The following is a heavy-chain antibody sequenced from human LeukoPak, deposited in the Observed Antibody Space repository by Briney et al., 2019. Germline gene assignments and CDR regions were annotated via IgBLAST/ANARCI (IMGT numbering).Heavy chain of an antibody. D-gene: IGHD3-10*01. CDR2: INTDGSST. CDR1: GFTFSSYW. Sequence: GGSLRLSCAASGFTFSSYWMHWVRQAPGKGLVWVSRINTDGSSTSYADSVKGRFTISRDNAKNTLYLQMNSLRAEDTAVYYCAKGIRGSGTPRWFDPWGQGTLVTVSS. CDR3: AKGIRGSGTPRWFDP. V-gene: IGHV3-74*01. J-gene: IGHJ5*02.